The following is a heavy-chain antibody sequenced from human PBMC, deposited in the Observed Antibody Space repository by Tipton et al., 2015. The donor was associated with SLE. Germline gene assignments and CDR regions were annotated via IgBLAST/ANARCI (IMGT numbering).Heavy chain of an antibody. CDR2: ISYSGST. V-gene: IGHV4-61*01. Sequence: TLSLTCTVSGGSVSSGSYYWSWIRQPPGKGLEWIGYISYSGSTNYNPSLKSRVTISVDTSKNQFSLKLSSVTAADTAVYYCARDRRGYYYYYMDVWGKGTTVTVSS. CDR3: ARDRRGYYYYYMDV. J-gene: IGHJ6*03. CDR1: GGSVSSGSYY.